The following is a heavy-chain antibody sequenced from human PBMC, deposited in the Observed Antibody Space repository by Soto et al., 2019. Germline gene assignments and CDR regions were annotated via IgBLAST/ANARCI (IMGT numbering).Heavy chain of an antibody. CDR1: GGTFSSYA. J-gene: IGHJ4*02. Sequence: QVQLVQSGAEVKKPGSSVKVSCKASGGTFSSYAISWVRQAPGQGLEWMGGIIPIFGTANNAQKFQGRVTITADESTSTAYMELSSPRSEDTAVYYCARRRVGATHSDYWGQGTLVTVSS. CDR3: ARRRVGATHSDY. CDR2: IIPIFGTA. V-gene: IGHV1-69*01. D-gene: IGHD1-26*01.